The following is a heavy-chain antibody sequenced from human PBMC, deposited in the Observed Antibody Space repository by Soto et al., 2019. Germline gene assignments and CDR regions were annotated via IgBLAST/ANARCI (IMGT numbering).Heavy chain of an antibody. CDR1: GGSISSYY. V-gene: IGHV4-4*07. Sequence: SETLSLTCTGSGGSISSYYWSWIRQPAGKGLEWIGRIYTSGSTNYNPSLKSRVTMSVDTSKNQFSLKLSSVTAADTAVYYCAREGPYSSSWYNWFDPWGQGTLVTVSS. CDR3: AREGPYSSSWYNWFDP. J-gene: IGHJ5*02. D-gene: IGHD6-13*01. CDR2: IYTSGST.